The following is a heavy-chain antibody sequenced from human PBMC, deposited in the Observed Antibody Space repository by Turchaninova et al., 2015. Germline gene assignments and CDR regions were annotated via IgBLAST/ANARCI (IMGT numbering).Heavy chain of an antibody. CDR2: IKRKTDGGAT. CDR3: TTGVGDY. CDR1: GFTFSNAW. Sequence: EVQLVESGGGLVKPGGSLRLSCAASGFTFSNAWMSWVRQAPGKGLGWVGRIKRKTDGGATGLGDPVKGRNAIDDSKNTLYLQMNSLKTEDTAVYYCTTGVGDYWGQGTLVTVSS. D-gene: IGHD3-16*01. J-gene: IGHJ4*02. V-gene: IGHV3-15*01.